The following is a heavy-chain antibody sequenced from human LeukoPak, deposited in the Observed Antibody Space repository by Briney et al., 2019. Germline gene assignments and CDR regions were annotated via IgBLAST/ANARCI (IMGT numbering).Heavy chain of an antibody. V-gene: IGHV3-21*04. J-gene: IGHJ1*01. Sequence: GGSLRLSCAASGFTFSSYSMNWVRQAPGKGLEWVSSISSSSSYIYYADSVKGRFTISRDNAKNSLYLQMNSLRAEDTAVHYCAKRPPSSDAEYFQHWGQGTLVTVSS. D-gene: IGHD6-6*01. CDR1: GFTFSSYS. CDR2: ISSSSSYI. CDR3: AKRPPSSDAEYFQH.